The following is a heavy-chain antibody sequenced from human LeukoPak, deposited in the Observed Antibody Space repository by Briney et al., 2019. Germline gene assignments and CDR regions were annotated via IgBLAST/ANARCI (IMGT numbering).Heavy chain of an antibody. Sequence: PVKVSCKASGGTFSSYAISWVRQAPGQGLEWMGRIIPILGIANYAQKFQGRVTITADKSTSTAYMELSSLRSEDTAVYYCASSTGYSSGWYNYRGQGTLVTVSS. J-gene: IGHJ4*02. CDR3: ASSTGYSSGWYNY. D-gene: IGHD6-19*01. CDR2: IIPILGIA. V-gene: IGHV1-69*04. CDR1: GGTFSSYA.